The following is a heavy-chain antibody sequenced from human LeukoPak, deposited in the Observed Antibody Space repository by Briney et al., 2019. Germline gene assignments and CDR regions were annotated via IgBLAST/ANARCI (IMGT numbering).Heavy chain of an antibody. J-gene: IGHJ6*03. D-gene: IGHD5-18*01. CDR1: GFTFSSYG. V-gene: IGHV3-30*02. CDR3: AKGGYSNGRYYYYYMDV. CDR2: IRYDGSNK. Sequence: PGGSLRLSCAASGFTFSSYGMHWVRQAPGKGLEWVTFIRYDGSNKYYADSVKGRFTIYRDNSKNTLYLQMNSLRAEDTAVYYCAKGGYSNGRYYYYYMDVWGEGTTVTVSS.